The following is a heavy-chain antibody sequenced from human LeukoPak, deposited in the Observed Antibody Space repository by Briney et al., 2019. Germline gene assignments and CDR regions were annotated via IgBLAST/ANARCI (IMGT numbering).Heavy chain of an antibody. CDR1: GYTFTSYY. Sequence: ASVKVSCKASGYTFTSYYMHWVRQAPGQGLEWMGIINPSGGSTTYAQKFQGRVTMTRDMSTSTVYMELSSLRSEDTAVYYCARGAGYYYDSSGYYYVDAFDIWGQGTMVTVSS. D-gene: IGHD3-22*01. CDR3: ARGAGYYYDSSGYYYVDAFDI. V-gene: IGHV1-46*01. J-gene: IGHJ3*02. CDR2: INPSGGST.